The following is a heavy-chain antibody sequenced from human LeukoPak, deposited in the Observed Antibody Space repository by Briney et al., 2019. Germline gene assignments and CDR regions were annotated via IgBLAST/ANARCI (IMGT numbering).Heavy chain of an antibody. CDR2: INPSGGST. J-gene: IGHJ4*02. CDR1: GYTFTSYY. V-gene: IGHV1-46*01. CDR3: ATGEWIQLWLGY. D-gene: IGHD5-18*01. Sequence: ASVKVSCKASGYTFTSYYMHWVRQAPGQGLEWIGIINPSGGSTSYAQKFQGRVTMTRDMSTSTVYMELSSLRSEDTAVYYCATGEWIQLWLGYWGQGTLVTVSS.